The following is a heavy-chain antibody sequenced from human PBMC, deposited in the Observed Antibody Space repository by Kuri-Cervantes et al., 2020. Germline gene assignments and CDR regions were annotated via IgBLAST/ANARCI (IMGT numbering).Heavy chain of an antibody. V-gene: IGHV1-8*01. CDR3: ARDPIYGGNSGVDY. D-gene: IGHD4-23*01. CDR1: GYTFTSYD. CDR2: MNPNSGNT. Sequence: ASVKVSCKASGYTFTSYDINWVRQATGQGLEWMGWMNPNSGNTGYAQKFQGRVTMTRNTSISTAYIELSSLRSEDTAVYYCARDPIYGGNSGVDYWGQGTLVTVSS. J-gene: IGHJ4*02.